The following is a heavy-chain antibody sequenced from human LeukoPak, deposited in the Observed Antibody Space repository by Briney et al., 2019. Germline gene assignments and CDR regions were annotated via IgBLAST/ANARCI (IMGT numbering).Heavy chain of an antibody. V-gene: IGHV4-61*01. CDR1: GGSVSSGSYY. Sequence: SEALSLTCTVSGGSVSSGSYYWNWIRQPPGKGLEWIGYFYYSGSTNYNPSLKSRVTISLDTSKNQFSLKLSSVTAADTAVYYCARSPNSSGWYTFWGQGTLVTVSS. CDR3: ARSPNSSGWYTF. CDR2: FYYSGST. D-gene: IGHD6-19*01. J-gene: IGHJ4*02.